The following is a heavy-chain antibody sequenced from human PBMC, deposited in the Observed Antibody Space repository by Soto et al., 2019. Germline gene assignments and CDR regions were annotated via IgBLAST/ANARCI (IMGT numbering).Heavy chain of an antibody. CDR2: ISGYNGNT. CDR3: AREGPAPYYYYGMDV. Sequence: QVQLVQSRGEVKKPGASVKVSCKTSGYSFTTYGISWVRQAPGQGLEWMGWISGYNGNTHYAQNLQGRVTMTTDTSTGTAYMELRSLRSDDTAVYYCAREGPAPYYYYGMDVWGQGSTVTVSS. CDR1: GYSFTTYG. J-gene: IGHJ6*02. V-gene: IGHV1-18*01.